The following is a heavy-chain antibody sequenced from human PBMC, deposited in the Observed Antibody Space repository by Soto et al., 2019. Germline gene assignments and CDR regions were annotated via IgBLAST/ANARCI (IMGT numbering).Heavy chain of an antibody. Sequence: GGSLRLSCAASGFTFSGSAMHWVRQASGKGLEWVGRIRSKANSYATAYAASVKGRFTISRDDSKNTAYLQMNSLKTEDTAVYYCTTYPLYYDILTGYSHLDYWGQGTLVTVSS. J-gene: IGHJ4*02. V-gene: IGHV3-73*01. D-gene: IGHD3-9*01. CDR2: IRSKANSYAT. CDR3: TTYPLYYDILTGYSHLDY. CDR1: GFTFSGSA.